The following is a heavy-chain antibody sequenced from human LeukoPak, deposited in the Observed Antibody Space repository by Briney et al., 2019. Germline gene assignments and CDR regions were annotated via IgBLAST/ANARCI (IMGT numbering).Heavy chain of an antibody. CDR1: GFTFDDYA. D-gene: IGHD3-22*01. J-gene: IGHJ4*02. V-gene: IGHV3-48*03. Sequence: GGSLRLSCAASGFTFDDYAMHWVRQAPGKGLEWVSYISSSGSTIYYADSVKGRFTISRDNAKNSLYLQMNSLRAEDTAVYYCVRAGASSGYYWGQGTLVTVSS. CDR2: ISSSGSTI. CDR3: VRAGASSGYY.